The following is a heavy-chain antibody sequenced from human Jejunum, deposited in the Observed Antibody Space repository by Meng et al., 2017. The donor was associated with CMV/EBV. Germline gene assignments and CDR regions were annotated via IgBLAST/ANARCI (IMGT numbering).Heavy chain of an antibody. D-gene: IGHD3-16*02. CDR2: IRNKANSHST. Sequence: CAGSGFIFSDHYMDWVRQAPGKGLEWVGRIRNKANSHSTEYAASVKGRFTISRDDSKNSLYLQMNSLETEDTAVYYCVRCGSNYLYDYWGQGTLVTVSS. V-gene: IGHV3-72*01. CDR3: VRCGSNYLYDY. CDR1: GFIFSDHY. J-gene: IGHJ4*02.